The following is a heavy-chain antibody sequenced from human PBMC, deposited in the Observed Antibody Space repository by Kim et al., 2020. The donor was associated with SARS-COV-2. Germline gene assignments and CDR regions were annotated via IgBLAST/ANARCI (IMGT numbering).Heavy chain of an antibody. V-gene: IGHV6-1*01. D-gene: IGHD2-2*01. CDR1: VDSVSSNIAA. J-gene: IGHJ4*02. CDR2: TYYRSRWIY. Sequence: SQTLSLTCAISVDSVSSNIAAWNWIRQSPSRGLEWLVRTYYRSRWIYGYAVSVKSRITINPDTSKNQFSLQLNSVTPDDTAVYYCTRAICSTSSCHFDYWGQGNLVTVSS. CDR3: TRAICSTSSCHFDY.